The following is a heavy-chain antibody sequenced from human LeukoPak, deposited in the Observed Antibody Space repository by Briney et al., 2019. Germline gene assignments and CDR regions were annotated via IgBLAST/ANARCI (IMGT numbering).Heavy chain of an antibody. CDR1: GGTFSSYA. CDR2: IITIFGTA. Sequence: SVKVSCKTSGGTFSSYAISWVRQAPGQGLEWMGGIITIFGTAKYAQKFQGRVTITADESTTTAYMELSSLRAEDTAVYYCARDLMGIAYRGAFYYWGQVTLVTVSS. V-gene: IGHV1-69*13. J-gene: IGHJ4*02. D-gene: IGHD6-13*01. CDR3: ARDLMGIAYRGAFYY.